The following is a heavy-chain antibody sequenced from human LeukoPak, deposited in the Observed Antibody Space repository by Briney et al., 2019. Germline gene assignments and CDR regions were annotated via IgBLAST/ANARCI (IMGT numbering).Heavy chain of an antibody. D-gene: IGHD6-13*01. V-gene: IGHV1-2*02. CDR1: GYTFTGYY. CDR3: ARDKTTTYSSSWLRPYTASDY. J-gene: IGHJ4*02. Sequence: ASVKVSCKASGYTFTGYYMHWVRQAPGQGLEWMGWINPNSGDTHYAQKFQGRVTMTRDTSISTAYMELSRLRSDDTAVYYCARDKTTTYSSSWLRPYTASDYWGQGTLVTVSS. CDR2: INPNSGDT.